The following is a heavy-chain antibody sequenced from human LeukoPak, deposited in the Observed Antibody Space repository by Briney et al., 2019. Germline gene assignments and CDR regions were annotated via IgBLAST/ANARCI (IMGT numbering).Heavy chain of an antibody. Sequence: EALSLTCTVSGGSISSYYWSWVRQAPGKGLEWVSAISGSGGSTYYADSVKGRFTISRDNSKNTLYLQMNSLRAEDTAVYYCAKGELARYWGQGTLVTLSS. CDR3: AKGELARY. D-gene: IGHD1-26*01. J-gene: IGHJ4*02. CDR2: ISGSGGST. V-gene: IGHV3-23*01. CDR1: GGSISSYY.